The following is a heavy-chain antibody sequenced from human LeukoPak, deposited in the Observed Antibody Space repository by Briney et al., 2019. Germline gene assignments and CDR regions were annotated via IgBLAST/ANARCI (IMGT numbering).Heavy chain of an antibody. CDR2: ISGSGGST. CDR1: GFTFSSYG. Sequence: GGSLRLSCAASGFTFSSYGMHWVRQAPGKGLEWVSAISGSGGSTYYADSVKGRFTISRDNSKNTLYLQMNSLRAEDTAVYYCAKDDEDDSSTHTRWFAYYYMDVWGKGTTVTVSS. V-gene: IGHV3-23*01. D-gene: IGHD3-22*01. J-gene: IGHJ6*03. CDR3: AKDDEDDSSTHTRWFAYYYMDV.